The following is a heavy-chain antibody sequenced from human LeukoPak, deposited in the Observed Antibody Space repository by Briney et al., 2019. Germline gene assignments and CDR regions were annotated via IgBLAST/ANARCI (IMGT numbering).Heavy chain of an antibody. D-gene: IGHD3-22*01. J-gene: IGHJ4*02. CDR2: IFWDDDK. V-gene: IGHV2-5*02. CDR3: AHTYYDISSAYYFDF. Sequence: SGPTLVKPTQTLTLTCTFSGFSLSSTGMGVAWIRQPPGKAPGWLALIFWDDDKRYRPSQETRLTIHKDTSKNQVVLTMTNMAPLDSATYYCAHTYYDISSAYYFDFWGQGTLVTVSS. CDR1: GFSLSSTGMG.